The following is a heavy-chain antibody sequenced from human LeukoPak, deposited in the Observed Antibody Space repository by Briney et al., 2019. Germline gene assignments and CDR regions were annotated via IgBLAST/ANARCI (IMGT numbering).Heavy chain of an antibody. CDR1: GGSINSFY. CDR2: IYYTESS. V-gene: IGHV4-59*01. J-gene: IGHJ4*02. Sequence: SETLSLTCTVSGGSINSFYWTWIRQPPGKGLEWIGYIYYTESSYSNPSLKSRVTISVDTSKTQFSLKLSSVTAADTAVYYCARILSGSSLIDYWGQGTLVTVSS. CDR3: ARILSGSSLIDY. D-gene: IGHD1-26*01.